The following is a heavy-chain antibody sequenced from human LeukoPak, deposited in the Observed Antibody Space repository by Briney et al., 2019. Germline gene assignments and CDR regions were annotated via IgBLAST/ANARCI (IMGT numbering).Heavy chain of an antibody. J-gene: IGHJ4*02. D-gene: IGHD3-10*01. V-gene: IGHV4-39*02. CDR1: GGSISSRSYY. CDR2: INYSGST. Sequence: SETLSLTCTVSGGSISSRSYYWAWIRQPPGKGLEWIGSINYSGSTNYNPSLKSRLTISVDTSKNQFSLKLSSVTAADTAVYYCARDRRRGSGSYLFDYWGQGTLVTVSS. CDR3: ARDRRRGSGSYLFDY.